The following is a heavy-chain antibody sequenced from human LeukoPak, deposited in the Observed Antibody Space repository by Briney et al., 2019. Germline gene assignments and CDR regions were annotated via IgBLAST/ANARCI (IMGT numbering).Heavy chain of an antibody. D-gene: IGHD3-9*01. V-gene: IGHV3-48*02. CDR2: ISSSSSTI. Sequence: PGGSLRPSCTASGFTVSSYGMNWVRQAPGKGLEWVSYISSSSSTIYYADSVKGRFTISRDNAKNSLYLQMNSLRDEDTAVYYCANILPPRGLQKDYYYYYGMDVWGQGTTVTVSS. CDR1: GFTVSSYG. CDR3: ANILPPRGLQKDYYYYYGMDV. J-gene: IGHJ6*02.